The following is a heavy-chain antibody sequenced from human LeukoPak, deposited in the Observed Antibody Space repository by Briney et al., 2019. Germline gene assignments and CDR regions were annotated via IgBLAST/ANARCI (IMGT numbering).Heavy chain of an antibody. Sequence: GGSLRLSCAASGVTFSSYSMNWVRQAPGKGLEWVSAISGSGDSTYYAGSVKGRFTISRDSAKNSLYLQMNSLRAEDTAVYYCARDPQGSVVAATLPSDYWGQGTLVTVSS. V-gene: IGHV3-21*01. CDR2: ISGSGDST. J-gene: IGHJ4*02. D-gene: IGHD2-15*01. CDR3: ARDPQGSVVAATLPSDY. CDR1: GVTFSSYS.